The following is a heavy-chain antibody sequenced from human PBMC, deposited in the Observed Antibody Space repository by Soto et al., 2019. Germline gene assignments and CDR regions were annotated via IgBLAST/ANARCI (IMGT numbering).Heavy chain of an antibody. CDR3: ARDAFGYSYGYLYYGMDV. V-gene: IGHV3-53*01. CDR1: GFTVSSNY. CDR2: IYSGGST. J-gene: IGHJ6*02. Sequence: AGGSLRLSCAASGFTVSSNYMSWVRQAPGKGLEWVSVIYSGGSTYYADSVKGRFTISRDNSKNTLYLQMNSLRAEDTAVYYCARDAFGYSYGYLYYGMDVWGQGTTVTVSS. D-gene: IGHD5-18*01.